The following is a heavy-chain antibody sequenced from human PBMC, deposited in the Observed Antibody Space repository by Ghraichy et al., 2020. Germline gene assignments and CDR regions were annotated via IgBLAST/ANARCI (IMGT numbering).Heavy chain of an antibody. CDR3: ARIRGYSGYESVGWFDP. D-gene: IGHD5-12*01. J-gene: IGHJ5*02. V-gene: IGHV3-7*05. Sequence: LSLTCAASGFTFRSSWMSWVRQAPGKGLEWVANIQQDGSEKYYLDSVKGRFTVSRDNAKNSLYLQMNSLRAEDTALYYCARIRGYSGYESVGWFDPWGQGTLVTVSS. CDR1: GFTFRSSW. CDR2: IQQDGSEK.